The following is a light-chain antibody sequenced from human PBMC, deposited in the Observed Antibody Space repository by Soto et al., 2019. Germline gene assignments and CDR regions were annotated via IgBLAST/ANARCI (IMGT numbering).Light chain of an antibody. J-gene: IGKJ2*01. Sequence: EIVLTQSPATLSLSPGEIATLSCRASQSLSTYLAWYQQKPGQAPRLLIYDASNRATGIPARFSGSGSGTDFTLTISSLEPEDFAVYYCQQRSSWPRTFGQGTKLQIK. CDR3: QQRSSWPRT. CDR1: QSLSTY. CDR2: DAS. V-gene: IGKV3-11*01.